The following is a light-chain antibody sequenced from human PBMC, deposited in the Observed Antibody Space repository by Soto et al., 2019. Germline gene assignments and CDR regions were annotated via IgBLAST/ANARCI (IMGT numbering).Light chain of an antibody. CDR1: SSDVGNYNL. CDR3: CSYTTSSTLIL. CDR2: EGG. J-gene: IGLJ2*01. V-gene: IGLV2-14*02. Sequence: QSALTQPASVSGSPGQSITISCTGTSSDVGNYNLVSWYQQYPGKAPKLMIYEGGKRPSGVSNRFSGSKSGNTASLTISGLQAEDEADYYCCSYTTSSTLILFGGGTKLTVL.